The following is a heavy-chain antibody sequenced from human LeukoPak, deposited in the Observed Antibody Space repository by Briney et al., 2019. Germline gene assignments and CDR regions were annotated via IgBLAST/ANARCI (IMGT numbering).Heavy chain of an antibody. Sequence: KPSETLSLTCAVYGGSFSGYYWSWIRQPPGKGLEWIGEINHSGSTNYNPPLKSRVTISVDTSKNQFSLKLSSVTAADTAVYYCARGRPRISGYSYGNRFDYWGQGTLVTVSS. CDR3: ARGRPRISGYSYGNRFDY. CDR2: INHSGST. J-gene: IGHJ4*02. CDR1: GGSFSGYY. V-gene: IGHV4-34*01. D-gene: IGHD5-18*01.